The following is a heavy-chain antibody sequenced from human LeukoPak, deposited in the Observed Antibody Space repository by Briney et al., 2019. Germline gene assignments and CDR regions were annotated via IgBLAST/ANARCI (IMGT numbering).Heavy chain of an antibody. V-gene: IGHV1-69*05. D-gene: IGHD6-13*01. CDR1: GGTFISYA. CDR2: IIPIFGTA. J-gene: IGHJ4*02. Sequence: ASVKVSCKASGGTFISYAISWVRQAPRQGLEWMGGIIPIFGTANYAQKFQGRVTMTRDTSISTAYMELSRLRSDDTAVYYCARVAQGYSSSWYEAFDYWGQGTLVTVSS. CDR3: ARVAQGYSSSWYEAFDY.